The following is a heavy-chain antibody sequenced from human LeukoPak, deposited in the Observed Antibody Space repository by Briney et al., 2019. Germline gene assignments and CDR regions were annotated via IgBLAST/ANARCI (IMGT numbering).Heavy chain of an antibody. D-gene: IGHD1-26*01. V-gene: IGHV3-15*01. CDR1: GFTVSNAW. CDR2: IKTKSEGGTT. CDR3: TTEVGATAKG. J-gene: IGHJ4*02. Sequence: GGSLRLSCAASGFTVSNAWMIWVRQAPGEGLEWVGRIKTKSEGGTTDCAAPVKGRFTISRDDSKNTLYLQMNSLKSEDTGVYYCTTEVGATAKGWGQGTLVTVSS.